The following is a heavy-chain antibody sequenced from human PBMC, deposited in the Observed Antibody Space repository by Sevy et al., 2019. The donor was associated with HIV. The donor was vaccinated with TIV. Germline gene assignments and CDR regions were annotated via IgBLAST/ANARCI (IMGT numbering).Heavy chain of an antibody. CDR3: ATKCIVGATNGIDY. CDR2: IYYSGST. J-gene: IGHJ4*02. CDR1: GGSISSSSYY. D-gene: IGHD1-26*01. V-gene: IGHV4-39*01. Sequence: SETLSLTCTVSGGSISSSSYYGGWIRQPPGKGLEWIGSIYYSGSTYYNPSLKSRVTISVDTSKYQFSLKLSSVTAADTAVYYCATKCIVGATNGIDYWGQGTLVTVSS.